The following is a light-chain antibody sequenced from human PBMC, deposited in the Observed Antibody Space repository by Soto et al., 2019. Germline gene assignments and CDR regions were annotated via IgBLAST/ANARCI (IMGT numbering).Light chain of an antibody. Sequence: IQLTQSPSSVSASVGDRVTITCRASQMISNFLNWYQQKPGKAPTLLIYAASSLLRGVPSRFSGSGSETDFTLTITSLQPEDFATYYCQQSYRAPFTFGQGTKLEIK. CDR2: AAS. CDR3: QQSYRAPFT. CDR1: QMISNF. V-gene: IGKV1-39*01. J-gene: IGKJ2*01.